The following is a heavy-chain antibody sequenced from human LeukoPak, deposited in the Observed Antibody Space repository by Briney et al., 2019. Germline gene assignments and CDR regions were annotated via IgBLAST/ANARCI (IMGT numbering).Heavy chain of an antibody. CDR1: GYSFTSYW. Sequence: HGESLRISCKGSGYSFTSYWISWVRQMPGNGLEWMGRIDPSDSYTNYSPSFQGHVTISADKSISTAYLQWSSLKASDTAMYYCARSRHGIAAAGTRSWFDPWGQGTLVTVSS. CDR2: IDPSDSYT. V-gene: IGHV5-10-1*01. CDR3: ARSRHGIAAAGTRSWFDP. J-gene: IGHJ5*02. D-gene: IGHD6-13*01.